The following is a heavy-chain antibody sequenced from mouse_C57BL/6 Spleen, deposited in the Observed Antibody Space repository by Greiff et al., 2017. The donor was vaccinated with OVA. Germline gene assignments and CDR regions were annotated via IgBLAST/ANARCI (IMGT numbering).Heavy chain of an antibody. J-gene: IGHJ4*01. CDR2: IWSGGST. CDR3: ARKGDYYGSSYDYAMDY. CDR1: GFSLTSYG. Sequence: VMLVESGPGLVQPSQSLSITCTVSGFSLTSYGVHWVRQSPGKGLEWLGVIWSGGSTDYNAAFISRLSISTDNSKSQVFFKMNSLQADDTAIYYCARKGDYYGSSYDYAMDYWGQGTSVTVSS. V-gene: IGHV2-2*01. D-gene: IGHD1-1*01.